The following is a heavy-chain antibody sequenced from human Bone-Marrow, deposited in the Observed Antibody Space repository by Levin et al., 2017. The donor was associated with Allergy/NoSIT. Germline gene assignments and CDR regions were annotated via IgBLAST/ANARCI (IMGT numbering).Heavy chain of an antibody. CDR2: INKDGNEE. CDR1: GFTFDIHW. J-gene: IGHJ4*02. Sequence: GSLRLSCAASGFTFDIHWMTWVRQTPGKGLEWVAKINKDGNEEYYVDSVKGRFTISRDNAQNSLYLHMNNLRVEDTALYYCARGVNYAFDNWGQGTLVTVSS. CDR3: ARGVNYAFDN. D-gene: IGHD3-16*01. V-gene: IGHV3-7*01.